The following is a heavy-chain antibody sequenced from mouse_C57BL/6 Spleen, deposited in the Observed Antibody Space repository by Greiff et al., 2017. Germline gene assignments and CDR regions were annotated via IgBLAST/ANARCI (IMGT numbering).Heavy chain of an antibody. J-gene: IGHJ4*01. Sequence: VQLQESGAELVRPVASVTMSCKASGYTFTDYEMNWVKQTPVHGLEWIGAIDPETGGTAYNQKFKGKAILTADTSSSTAYMELRSLTSEDSAVYYCTRSDYGSSYRYAMDYWGQGTSVTVSS. CDR2: IDPETGGT. V-gene: IGHV1-15*01. D-gene: IGHD1-1*01. CDR1: GYTFTDYE. CDR3: TRSDYGSSYRYAMDY.